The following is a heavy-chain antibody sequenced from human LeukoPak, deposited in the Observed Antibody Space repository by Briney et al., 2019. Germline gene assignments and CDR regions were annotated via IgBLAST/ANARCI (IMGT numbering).Heavy chain of an antibody. Sequence: ASVKVSCKASGYTFSSYDINWVRQATGQGLEWMGWMNPNSGNTGYAQKFQGRVTMTRNTSISTAYMELSSLRSEDTAVYYCARQQQLGPYYNHYMDVWGKGTTVTISS. V-gene: IGHV1-8*02. J-gene: IGHJ6*03. CDR2: MNPNSGNT. D-gene: IGHD6-13*01. CDR3: ARQQQLGPYYNHYMDV. CDR1: GYTFSSYD.